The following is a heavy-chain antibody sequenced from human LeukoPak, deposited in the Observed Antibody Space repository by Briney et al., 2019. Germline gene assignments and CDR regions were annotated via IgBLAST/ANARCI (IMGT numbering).Heavy chain of an antibody. J-gene: IGHJ4*02. Sequence: PGGSLRLSCAASGFTFSTFWMTWVRQAPGKGLEWVAHIKQEGSEEYYVDSLKGRFTISRDNAKNSLYLQMNSLRAEDTAVYFCARSGMAVAATPWDWGQGTLVTVSS. V-gene: IGHV3-7*05. CDR1: GFTFSTFW. CDR2: IKQEGSEE. CDR3: ARSGMAVAATPWD. D-gene: IGHD6-19*01.